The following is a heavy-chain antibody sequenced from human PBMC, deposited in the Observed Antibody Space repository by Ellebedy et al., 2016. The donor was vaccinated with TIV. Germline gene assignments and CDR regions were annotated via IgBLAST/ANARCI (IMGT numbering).Heavy chain of an antibody. Sequence: GGSLRLSXAVSGLRVDSNYMNWVRQAPGRGLEWVSIVYSGGTTYYRDSVKGRFTISRDNSKNTVYLQMNSLKVEDTAVYFCARGDFYYGMDVWGLGTTVSVSS. CDR1: GLRVDSNY. CDR2: VYSGGTT. V-gene: IGHV3-53*01. D-gene: IGHD1-26*01. J-gene: IGHJ6*02. CDR3: ARGDFYYGMDV.